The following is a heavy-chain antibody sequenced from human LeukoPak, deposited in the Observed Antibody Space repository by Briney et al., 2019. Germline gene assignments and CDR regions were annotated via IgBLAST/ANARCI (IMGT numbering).Heavy chain of an antibody. CDR2: IYYSGST. Sequence: SSETLSLTCTVSGGSISSYYWGWIRQHPGKGLEWIGYIYYSGSTSYNPSLKSRVTISVDTSKSQFSLKLSSVTAADTAVYYCARFPLAYCGGDCYSDYWGQGTLVTVSS. V-gene: IGHV4-59*01. CDR1: GGSISSYY. CDR3: ARFPLAYCGGDCYSDY. J-gene: IGHJ4*02. D-gene: IGHD2-21*02.